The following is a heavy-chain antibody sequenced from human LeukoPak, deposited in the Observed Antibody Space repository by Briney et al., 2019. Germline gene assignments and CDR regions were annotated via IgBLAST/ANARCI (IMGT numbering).Heavy chain of an antibody. D-gene: IGHD2-15*01. V-gene: IGHV3-30*09. CDR1: GFTFSSYA. Sequence: GGSLRLSCAASGFTFSSYAMHWVRQAPGKGLEWVAVISYDGSDKYYADSVKGRFAISRDNSKNALYLQMNSLREEDTAIYYCASSGCGGSCLELFDSWGQGTLVTVSS. J-gene: IGHJ4*02. CDR3: ASSGCGGSCLELFDS. CDR2: ISYDGSDK.